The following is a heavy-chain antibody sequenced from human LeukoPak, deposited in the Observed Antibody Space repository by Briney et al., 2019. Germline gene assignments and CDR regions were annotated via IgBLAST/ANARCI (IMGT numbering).Heavy chain of an antibody. Sequence: PGGSLRLSCAASGFTFSSYGMHWVRQAPGKGLEWVAYIQYDGSNEQYADSVKGRFSISRDNAKTSLYLQMNSLRTEDTAVYYCARRHDYADYWGQGTLVTVSS. J-gene: IGHJ4*02. V-gene: IGHV3-30*12. CDR3: ARRHDYADY. CDR2: IQYDGSNE. CDR1: GFTFSSYG. D-gene: IGHD4-17*01.